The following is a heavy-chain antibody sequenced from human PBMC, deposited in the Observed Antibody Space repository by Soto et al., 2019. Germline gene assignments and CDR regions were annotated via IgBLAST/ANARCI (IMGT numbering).Heavy chain of an antibody. CDR3: ASSPLWGTSESNWFDP. V-gene: IGHV4-4*02. Sequence: QVRLQESGPALVKPSGTLSLTCAVSGGSISDSNWWTWVRQPPGKGLEWIGEIYPTGSTNYNPSLRSRVTMSLDKSKNHFSLDLTSVTAADTAVYYCASSPLWGTSESNWFDPWGQGALVTVSS. D-gene: IGHD3-16*01. CDR2: IYPTGST. CDR1: GGSISDSNW. J-gene: IGHJ5*02.